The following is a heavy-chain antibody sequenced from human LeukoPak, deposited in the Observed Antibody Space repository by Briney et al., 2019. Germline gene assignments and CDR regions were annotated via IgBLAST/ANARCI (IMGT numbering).Heavy chain of an antibody. J-gene: IGHJ4*02. V-gene: IGHV3-23*01. CDR2: ISGSGFT. CDR1: GFTFSSYA. CDR3: ANLWELLRGMGY. D-gene: IGHD1-26*01. Sequence: GGSLRLSCAASGFTFSSYAMSWVRQAPGKGLEWVSAISGSGFTYYADSVKGRFTISRDNSKNTLYLQMNSLRAEDTAVYYCANLWELLRGMGYWGQGTLVTVSS.